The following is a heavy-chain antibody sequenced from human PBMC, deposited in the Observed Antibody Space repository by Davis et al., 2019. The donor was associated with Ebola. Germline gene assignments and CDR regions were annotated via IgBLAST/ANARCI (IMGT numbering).Heavy chain of an antibody. CDR2: ISGSGGST. Sequence: GESLKISCAASGFPFSSYSMSWVRQAPGKGLEWVSAISGSGGSTYYADSVKGRFTISRDNSKNTLYLQMNSLRAEDTAVYYCAKTDCSGGSCYSVDYWGQGTLVTVSS. CDR3: AKTDCSGGSCYSVDY. V-gene: IGHV3-23*01. D-gene: IGHD2-15*01. CDR1: GFPFSSYS. J-gene: IGHJ4*02.